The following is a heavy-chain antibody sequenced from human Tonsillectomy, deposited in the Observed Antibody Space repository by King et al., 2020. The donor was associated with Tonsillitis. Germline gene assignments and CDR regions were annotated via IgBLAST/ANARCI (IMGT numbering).Heavy chain of an antibody. Sequence: VQLVESGAEVKKPGASVKVSCKASGYTFTSYCVHWVRQAPGQGLEWMGIINPSGGSTSYAQRFQGRVTMTRDTSTSTVYMELSSLRSEDTAVYYCATGGVGWESRPDYYGMDVWGQGTTVTVSS. V-gene: IGHV1-46*01. J-gene: IGHJ6*02. CDR2: INPSGGST. CDR3: ATGGVGWESRPDYYGMDV. CDR1: GYTFTSYC. D-gene: IGHD1-26*01.